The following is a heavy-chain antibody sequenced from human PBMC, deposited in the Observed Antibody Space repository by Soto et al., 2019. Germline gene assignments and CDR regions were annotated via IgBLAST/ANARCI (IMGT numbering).Heavy chain of an antibody. V-gene: IGHV1-69*08. CDR3: ARRRYCGYDCYHKHYYGMDV. Sequence: QVQLVQSGAEVKKPGSSVRVSCRSSGDTFSSYIVNWLRLAPGRGLEWMGRVIPVLTTTDYAQNFRGRVTFSADRSTNTVYLDLSSLRSDDTAVYYCARRRYCGYDCYHKHYYGMDVWGQGSLVTVAS. J-gene: IGHJ6*02. CDR2: VIPVLTTT. D-gene: IGHD2-21*02. CDR1: GDTFSSYI.